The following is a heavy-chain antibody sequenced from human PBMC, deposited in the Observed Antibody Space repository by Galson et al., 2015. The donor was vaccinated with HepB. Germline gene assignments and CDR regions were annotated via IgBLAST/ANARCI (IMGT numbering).Heavy chain of an antibody. D-gene: IGHD3-10*02. V-gene: IGHV3-49*04. J-gene: IGHJ5*02. CDR2: IRSKAYGGTT. CDR3: TRVGNVTWFGP. CDR1: GFTFGDYA. Sequence: SLRLSCAASGFTFGDYAMSWVRQAPGKGLEWVGFIRSKAYGGTTEYAASVKGRFTISRDDSKSIAYLQMNSLKTEDTAVYYCTRVGNVTWFGPWGQGTLVTVSS.